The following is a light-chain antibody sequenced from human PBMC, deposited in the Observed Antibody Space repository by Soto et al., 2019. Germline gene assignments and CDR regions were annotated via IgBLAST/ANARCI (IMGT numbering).Light chain of an antibody. CDR2: DAS. J-gene: IGKJ1*01. V-gene: IGKV3-11*01. CDR3: QQRSNWWT. Sequence: EIVLTQSPATLSLSPGERATLCCRASQSFSSYLAWYQQKPGQAPRLLIYDASNRATGIPARFSGSGSGTDFTLTISSLEPEDFAVYYCQQRSNWWTFGQGTKV. CDR1: QSFSSY.